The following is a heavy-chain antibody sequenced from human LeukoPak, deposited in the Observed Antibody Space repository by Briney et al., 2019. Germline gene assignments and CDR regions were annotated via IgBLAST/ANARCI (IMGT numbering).Heavy chain of an antibody. CDR2: ISSDSKII. CDR1: GFTFTTYN. CDR3: ARDGKGRNRIGYYFDY. V-gene: IGHV3-48*04. J-gene: IGHJ4*02. Sequence: SGGSLRLSCAASGFTFTTYNMNWVRQAPGKGLEWVSFISSDSKIIYYADSVKGRFTISRDNAKNSLYLQMNSLRAEDTAVYYCARDGKGRNRIGYYFDYWGQGTLVTVSS. D-gene: IGHD3-10*01.